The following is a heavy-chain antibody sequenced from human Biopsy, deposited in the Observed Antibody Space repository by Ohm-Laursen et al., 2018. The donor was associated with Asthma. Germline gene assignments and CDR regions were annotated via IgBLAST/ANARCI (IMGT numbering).Heavy chain of an antibody. V-gene: IGHV3-15*01. Sequence: SLRLSCLATGFTFSNAWMSWVRQAPGKGLEWVGRIKSKTDGGTTDYAAPVKGRFTISRDDSKNTLYLQMNSLKTEDTAVYYCTTDALLYSSADYWGQGTLVTVSS. D-gene: IGHD2-8*01. J-gene: IGHJ4*02. CDR2: IKSKTDGGTT. CDR3: TTDALLYSSADY. CDR1: GFTFSNAW.